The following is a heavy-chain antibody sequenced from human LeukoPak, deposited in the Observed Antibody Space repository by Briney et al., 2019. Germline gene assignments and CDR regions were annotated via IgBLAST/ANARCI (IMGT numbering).Heavy chain of an antibody. CDR1: GGSISSYY. V-gene: IGHV4-59*01. CDR2: IYYSGST. D-gene: IGHD4-23*01. Sequence: SQTLSLACTVSGGSISSYYWSWIRQPPGKGLEWIGYIYYSGSTNYNPSLKSRVTISVDTSKNQFSLKLSSVTAADTAVYYCARVGGTNYYYYGMDVWGQGTTVTVSS. CDR3: ARVGGTNYYYYGMDV. J-gene: IGHJ6*02.